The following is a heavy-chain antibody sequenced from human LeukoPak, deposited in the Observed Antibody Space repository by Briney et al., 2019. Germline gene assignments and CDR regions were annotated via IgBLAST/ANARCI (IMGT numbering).Heavy chain of an antibody. Sequence: PGGSLRLSCAASGFTVSSNYMSWVRQAPGKGLEWVSVIYSGGSTYYADSVKGRFTISRDNSKNTLYLQMNSLRAEDTAVYYCARDSLRNSSSSDIWGQGTMVTVSS. CDR1: GFTVSSNY. D-gene: IGHD6-13*01. J-gene: IGHJ3*02. CDR3: ARDSLRNSSSSDI. V-gene: IGHV3-53*01. CDR2: IYSGGST.